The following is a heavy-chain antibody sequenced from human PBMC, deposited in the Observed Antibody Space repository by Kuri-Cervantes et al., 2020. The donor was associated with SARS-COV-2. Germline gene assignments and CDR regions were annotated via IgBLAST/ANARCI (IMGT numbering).Heavy chain of an antibody. V-gene: IGHV3-11*04. CDR3: ARGYYDFWSGYYVSLTDWYFDL. CDR1: GFTFSNAW. J-gene: IGHJ2*01. D-gene: IGHD3-3*01. CDR2: ISSSGSTI. Sequence: CAASGFTFSNAWMSWVRQAPGKGLEWVSYISSSGSTIYYADSVKGRFTISRDNAKNLLYLQMNSLRAEDTAVYYCARGYYDFWSGYYVSLTDWYFDLWGRGTLVTVSS.